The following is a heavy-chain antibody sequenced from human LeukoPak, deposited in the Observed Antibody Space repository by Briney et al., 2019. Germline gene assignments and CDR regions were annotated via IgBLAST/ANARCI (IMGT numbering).Heavy chain of an antibody. Sequence: GGSLRLSCAAFGFTFSSYAMSWVRQAPPPPPQWVSAISGSGGSTYYADSVKGRFTISRDNSKNTLYLQMNSLRAEDTAVYYCAKDQEKDHYYGSGSGYWGQGTLVTVSS. CDR2: ISGSGGST. CDR3: AKDQEKDHYYGSGSGY. D-gene: IGHD3-10*01. V-gene: IGHV3-23*01. CDR1: GFTFSSYA. J-gene: IGHJ4*02.